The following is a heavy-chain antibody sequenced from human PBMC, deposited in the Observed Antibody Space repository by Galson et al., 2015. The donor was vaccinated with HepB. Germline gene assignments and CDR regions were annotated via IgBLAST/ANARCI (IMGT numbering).Heavy chain of an antibody. V-gene: IGHV1-69*04. Sequence: SVKVSCKASGGTFSSYAISWVRQAPGQGLKWMGRIIPILGIANYAQKFQGRVTITADKSTSTAYMELSSLRSEDTAVYYCAREEEPVVAATYDAFDIWGQGTMLTVSS. CDR3: AREEEPVVAATYDAFDI. J-gene: IGHJ3*02. CDR1: GGTFSSYA. CDR2: IIPILGIA. D-gene: IGHD2-15*01.